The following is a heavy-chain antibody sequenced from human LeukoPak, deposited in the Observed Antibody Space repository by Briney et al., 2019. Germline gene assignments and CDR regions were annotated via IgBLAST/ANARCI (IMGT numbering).Heavy chain of an antibody. CDR1: GFTVSSSY. D-gene: IGHD3-22*01. CDR3: ARTKYYDSSGYSPWGAFDY. CDR2: FYSGGKT. Sequence: GGSLRLSCAASGFTVSSSYMSWVRQAPGKGLEWVSVFYSGGKTYYTDSVKGRFTISRDNSKNTLYLQMNSLRAEDTAVYYCARTKYYDSSGYSPWGAFDYWGQGTLVTVSS. V-gene: IGHV3-53*01. J-gene: IGHJ4*02.